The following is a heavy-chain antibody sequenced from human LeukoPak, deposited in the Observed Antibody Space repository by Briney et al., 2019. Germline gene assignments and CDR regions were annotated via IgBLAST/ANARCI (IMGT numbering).Heavy chain of an antibody. CDR3: ARADYDSSGYPYDY. CDR2: ISSSSSYI. J-gene: IGHJ4*02. V-gene: IGHV3-21*01. Sequence: GGSPRLSCAASGFTFSSYSMNWVRQAPGKGLEWVSSISSSSSYIYYADSVKGRFTISRDNAKNSLYLQMNSLRAEDTAVYYCARADYDSSGYPYDYWGQGTLVTVSS. D-gene: IGHD3-22*01. CDR1: GFTFSSYS.